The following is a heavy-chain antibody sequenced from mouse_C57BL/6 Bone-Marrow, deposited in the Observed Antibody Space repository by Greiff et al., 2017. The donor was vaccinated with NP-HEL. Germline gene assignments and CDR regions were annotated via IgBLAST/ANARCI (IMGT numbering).Heavy chain of an antibody. CDR2: ISSGGDYI. Sequence: EVQLVESGEGLVKPGGSLKLSCAASGFTFSSYAMSWVRQTPEKRLEWVAYISSGGDYIYYADTVKGRFTISRDNARNTLYLQMSSLKSEETAMYYCNREGLILFAYWGQGTLVTVSA. CDR1: GFTFSSYA. CDR3: NREGLILFAY. D-gene: IGHD2-2*01. J-gene: IGHJ3*01. V-gene: IGHV5-9-1*02.